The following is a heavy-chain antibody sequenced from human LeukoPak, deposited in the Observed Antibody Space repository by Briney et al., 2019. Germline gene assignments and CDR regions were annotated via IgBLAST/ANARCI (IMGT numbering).Heavy chain of an antibody. V-gene: IGHV1-46*01. J-gene: IGHJ5*02. CDR3: ARGGVGATTYVWFDP. CDR2: INPSGGST. Sequence: GASVKVSCKASGYTFTNYYIHWVRQAPGQGLECMGIINPSGGSTSYAQKFQGRVTMTRDMSTSTVYMEPSSLRSEDTAVYYCARGGVGATTYVWFDPWVQGTLVTVSS. D-gene: IGHD1-26*01. CDR1: GYTFTNYY.